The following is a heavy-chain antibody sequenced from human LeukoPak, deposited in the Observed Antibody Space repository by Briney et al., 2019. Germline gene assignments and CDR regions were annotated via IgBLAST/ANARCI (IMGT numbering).Heavy chain of an antibody. V-gene: IGHV3-30*03. D-gene: IGHD3-9*01. CDR1: GFTVSNNY. J-gene: IGHJ4*02. CDR2: ISYDGSNK. Sequence: GGSLRLSCAASGFTVSNNYMSWVRQAPGKGLEWVAVISYDGSNKYYADSVKGRFTISRDNSKNTLYLQMSSLRAEDTAVYYCALGGYFDWLSFDYWGQGTLVTVSS. CDR3: ALGGYFDWLSFDY.